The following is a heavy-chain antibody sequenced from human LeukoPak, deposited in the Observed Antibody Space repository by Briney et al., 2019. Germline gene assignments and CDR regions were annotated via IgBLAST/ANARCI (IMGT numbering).Heavy chain of an antibody. D-gene: IGHD6-19*01. J-gene: IGHJ4*02. CDR1: GFTFSDYA. CDR3: AKDANSSGWCDY. V-gene: IGHV3-23*01. Sequence: PGGSLRFSCAASGFTFSDYAMTWVRQAPGKGLEWVSAISGTGGSTYYADSVKGRFTISRDNSKNTLYLQMNSLRADDTAVYYCAKDANSSGWCDYWGRGTLVTVSS. CDR2: ISGTGGST.